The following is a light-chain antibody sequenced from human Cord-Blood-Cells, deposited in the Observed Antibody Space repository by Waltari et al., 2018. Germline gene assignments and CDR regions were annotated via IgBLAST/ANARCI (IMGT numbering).Light chain of an antibody. J-gene: IGKJ1*01. Sequence: DIQMTLSHSTLSASVGDRVTITCRASQSISSWLAWYQQKPGKAPKLLIYKASSLESGVPSRFSGSGSGTEFTLTISSLQPDDFATYYCQQYNSYSRTFGQGTKVEIK. V-gene: IGKV1-5*03. CDR2: KAS. CDR1: QSISSW. CDR3: QQYNSYSRT.